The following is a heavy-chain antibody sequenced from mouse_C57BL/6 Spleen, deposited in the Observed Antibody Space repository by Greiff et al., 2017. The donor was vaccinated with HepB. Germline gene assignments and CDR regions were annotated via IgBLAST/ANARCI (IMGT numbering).Heavy chain of an antibody. J-gene: IGHJ3*01. CDR1: GFTFSSYA. Sequence: EVQRVESGGGLVKPGGSLKLSCAASGFTFSSYAMSWVRQTPEKRLEWVATISDGGSYTYYPDNVKGRFTISRDNAKNNLYLQMSHLKSEDTAMYYCAREGYDYDGFAYWGQGTLVTVSA. CDR3: AREGYDYDGFAY. CDR2: ISDGGSYT. D-gene: IGHD2-4*01. V-gene: IGHV5-4*01.